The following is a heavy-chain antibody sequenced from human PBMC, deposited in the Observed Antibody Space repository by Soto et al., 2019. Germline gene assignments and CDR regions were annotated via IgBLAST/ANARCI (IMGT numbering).Heavy chain of an antibody. CDR2: IYHSGSH. J-gene: IGHJ4*02. Sequence: QVQLQESGPGLVKPSQSLTLTCTVSGGSVRTDDFFWTWIRQPPEKGMEWIGYIYHSGSHYYNPSLKSRVSISVDTSKNPFSLNLSSVTAADTAVYYCARVYAGGGNSTEYWGQGTLVTVSS. CDR3: ARVYAGGGNSTEY. CDR1: GGSVRTDDFF. V-gene: IGHV4-30-4*01. D-gene: IGHD6-19*01.